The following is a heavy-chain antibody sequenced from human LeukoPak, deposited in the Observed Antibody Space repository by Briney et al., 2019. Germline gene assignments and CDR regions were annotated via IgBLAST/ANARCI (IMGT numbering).Heavy chain of an antibody. CDR2: IYYSGIT. Sequence: PSETLSLTCTVSGGSISSYYWSWIRQPPGKGLEWIGYIYYSGITNYNPSLKSRVTISVHTSKNQFSLKLSSVTAADTAVYYCARVQIGYSYGLFDYWGQGTLVTVSS. D-gene: IGHD5-18*01. V-gene: IGHV4-59*01. J-gene: IGHJ4*02. CDR3: ARVQIGYSYGLFDY. CDR1: GGSISSYY.